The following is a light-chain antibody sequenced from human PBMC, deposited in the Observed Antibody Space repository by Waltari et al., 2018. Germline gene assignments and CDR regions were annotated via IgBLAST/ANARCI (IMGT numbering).Light chain of an antibody. CDR3: KQYNSYSAWT. Sequence: DIQITQSPSTLSASVGDTVTITCRASQSISSWLAWYQQKPGKAPKLLIYKASSLESGVTSRFSGSGSGTEVTLTISSLQPDDFATYYCKQYNSYSAWTFGQGTKLEIK. J-gene: IGKJ1*01. CDR2: KAS. V-gene: IGKV1-5*03. CDR1: QSISSW.